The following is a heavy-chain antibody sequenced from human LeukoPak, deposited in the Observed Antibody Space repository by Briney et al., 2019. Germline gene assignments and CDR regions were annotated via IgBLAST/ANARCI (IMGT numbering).Heavy chain of an antibody. CDR2: INPNSGGT. CDR3: ARAHWYLIAAAGPTPHAFDI. D-gene: IGHD6-13*01. J-gene: IGHJ3*02. Sequence: ASVKVSCKASGYTFTGYYMHWVRQAPGQGLEWMGQINPNSGGTNYAQKFQGRVTMTRDTSISTAYMELSRLRSDDTAVYYCARAHWYLIAAAGPTPHAFDIWGQGTMVTVSS. CDR1: GYTFTGYY. V-gene: IGHV1-2*06.